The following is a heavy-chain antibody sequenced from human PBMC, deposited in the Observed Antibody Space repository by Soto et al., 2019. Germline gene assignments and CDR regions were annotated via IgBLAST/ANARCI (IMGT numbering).Heavy chain of an antibody. V-gene: IGHV1-2*02. CDR3: AKEPATAKPEGVDF. J-gene: IGHJ4*02. D-gene: IGHD1-1*01. CDR2: INPNSGGT. Sequence: ASVKVSCKASGYTFSDYYIHWVRQAPGQGLEWMGWINPNSGGTKYAPKFQGGVTMTRDTSITTAYMELSRLRSGDTAVYDCAKEPATAKPEGVDFWGQGTLVTVSS. CDR1: GYTFSDYY.